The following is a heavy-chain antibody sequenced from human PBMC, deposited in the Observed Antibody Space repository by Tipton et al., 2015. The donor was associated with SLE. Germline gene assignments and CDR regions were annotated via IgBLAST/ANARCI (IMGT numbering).Heavy chain of an antibody. V-gene: IGHV4-39*02. D-gene: IGHD3-3*01. CDR3: ARYEWPYYFDY. CDR1: GDSISSSHYY. CDR2: INHGGGT. Sequence: TLSLTCTVSGDSISSSHYYWGWIRQPPGKGLEWIGEINHGGGTHYNPSLESRVSISIDTSENHFSLKLRSVTAADTAVYYCARYEWPYYFDYWGQGTLVTVSS. J-gene: IGHJ4*02.